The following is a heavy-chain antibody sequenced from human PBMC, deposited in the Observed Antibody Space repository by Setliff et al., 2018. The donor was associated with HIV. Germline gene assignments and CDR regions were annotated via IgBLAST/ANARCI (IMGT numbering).Heavy chain of an antibody. D-gene: IGHD6-13*01. Sequence: SETLSLTCAVYGGSLSGDYWSWIRQPPGKGLEWIGEINHRGSTNYNPSLKSRVTGSVDTSKNQFSLKLGSVTAADTAVYYCARESPSSSWFYFDFWGQGTLVTVSS. CDR3: ARESPSSSWFYFDF. V-gene: IGHV4-34*01. J-gene: IGHJ4*02. CDR2: INHRGST. CDR1: GGSLSGDY.